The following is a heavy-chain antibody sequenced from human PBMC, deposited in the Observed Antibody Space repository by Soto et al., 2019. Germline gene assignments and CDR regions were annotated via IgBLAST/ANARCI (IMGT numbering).Heavy chain of an antibody. J-gene: IGHJ4*02. D-gene: IGHD6-13*01. Sequence: PGGSLRLSFAASGFTFDDYTMHWVRQAPGKGLEWVSLISWDGGSTYYADSVKGRFTISRDNSKNSLYLQMNSLRAEDTALYYCAKHTSTWYLGLFDYCGQGTLVTVSS. V-gene: IGHV3-43*01. CDR3: AKHTSTWYLGLFDY. CDR2: ISWDGGST. CDR1: GFTFDDYT.